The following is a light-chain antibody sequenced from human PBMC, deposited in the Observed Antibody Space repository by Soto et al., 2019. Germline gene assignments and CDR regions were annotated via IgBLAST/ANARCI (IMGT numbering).Light chain of an antibody. CDR1: QSVSSNY. CDR2: GAS. CDR3: QQYGSLFT. J-gene: IGKJ3*01. V-gene: IGKV3-20*01. Sequence: EMVLTQSPGTLSLSPGERATLSCRASQSVSSNYLAWYQQKPGQAPRILIYGASSRATGVPERFSGSGSGTDFTLTITRLEPEDFAVYYCQQYGSLFTFGPGTNVDI.